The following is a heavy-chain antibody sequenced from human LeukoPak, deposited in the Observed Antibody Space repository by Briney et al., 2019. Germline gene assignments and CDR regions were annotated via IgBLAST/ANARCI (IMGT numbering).Heavy chain of an antibody. CDR3: AKDTSSRVYATSLDY. CDR1: GFTFDDYA. CDR2: ISWNSGSI. Sequence: PGRSLRLSCAASGFTFDDYAMHWVRQAPGKGLEWVSGISWNSGSIGYADSVKGRFTISRDNAKNSLYLQMNSLRAEDMALYYCAKDTSSRVYATSLDYWGQGTLVTVSS. V-gene: IGHV3-9*03. J-gene: IGHJ4*02. D-gene: IGHD2-8*01.